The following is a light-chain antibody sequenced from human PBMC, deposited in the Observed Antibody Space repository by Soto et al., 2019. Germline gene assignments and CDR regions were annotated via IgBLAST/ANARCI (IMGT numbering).Light chain of an antibody. V-gene: IGKV1-5*01. CDR1: QPVITS. Sequence: DIQLTQSPSALSASIGDRVTITCRASQPVITSLAWYQHKPGEAPKLLIYDASILQTGVPSRFSGYASGTEFTRTITSVQPDDFATYYCQQYSDYSAHGLTFGGGTKVAIK. CDR2: DAS. CDR3: QQYSDYSAHGLT. J-gene: IGKJ4*01.